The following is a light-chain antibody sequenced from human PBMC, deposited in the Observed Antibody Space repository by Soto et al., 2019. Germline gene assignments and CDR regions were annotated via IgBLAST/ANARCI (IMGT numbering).Light chain of an antibody. V-gene: IGKV3-20*01. J-gene: IGKJ1*01. Sequence: IVLTQSPGTLSLSPGERATLSCRASQRLFTFYLALYQQKPGQAPRLLMYGTSNRATGIPERFSGSGSGTDFTLTISRLEPEDSAVYYCQQYGRSPLTFGQGTKVDI. CDR2: GTS. CDR3: QQYGRSPLT. CDR1: QRLFTFY.